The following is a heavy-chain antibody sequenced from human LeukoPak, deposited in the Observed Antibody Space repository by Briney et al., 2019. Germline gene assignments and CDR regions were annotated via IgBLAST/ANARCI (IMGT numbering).Heavy chain of an antibody. J-gene: IGHJ5*02. CDR3: ARRKFLGWFDP. D-gene: IGHD7-27*01. CDR1: GYIFTTYD. Sequence: ASVKVSCKASGYIFTTYDIGWVRQATGQGLEWMGWLNPNSGNAGYAQKFQGRVTISRNTSISTAYLELSSLRSDDTDIYYCARRKFLGWFDPWGQGTLVTVSS. V-gene: IGHV1-8*03. CDR2: LNPNSGNA.